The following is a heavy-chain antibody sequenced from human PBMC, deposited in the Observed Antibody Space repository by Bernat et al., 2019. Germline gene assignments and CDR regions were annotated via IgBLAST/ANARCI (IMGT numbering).Heavy chain of an antibody. CDR3: TAGIGVFIAVAGTPSRDY. D-gene: IGHD6-19*01. J-gene: IGHJ4*02. CDR1: GFTVSSNY. V-gene: IGHV3-66*01. CDR2: IYSGSST. Sequence: EVQLVESGGGLVQPGGSLRLSCAASGFTVSSNYMSWVRQAPGKGLEWVSVIYSGSSTYYADSVKGRFTISRDNSKNTLYLQMNSLRAEDTAVYYCTAGIGVFIAVAGTPSRDYWGQGTLVTVSA.